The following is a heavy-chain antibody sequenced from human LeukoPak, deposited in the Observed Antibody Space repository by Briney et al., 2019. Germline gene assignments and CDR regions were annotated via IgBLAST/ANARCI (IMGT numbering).Heavy chain of an antibody. V-gene: IGHV3-30*18. CDR2: ISYEGSNE. CDR1: GFTFSSYG. CDR3: AKDGIRYYYDSSGYYGDY. D-gene: IGHD3-22*01. Sequence: GGSLRLSCAASGFTFSSYGMHWVRQPPGKGLEWVAVISYEGSNEYYADSVKGRFTISRDNSKNTLYLQMTSLRAEDTAVYYCAKDGIRYYYDSSGYYGDYWGQGTLVTVSS. J-gene: IGHJ4*02.